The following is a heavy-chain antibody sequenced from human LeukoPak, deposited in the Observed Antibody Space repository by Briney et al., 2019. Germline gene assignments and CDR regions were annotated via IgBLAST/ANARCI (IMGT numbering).Heavy chain of an antibody. CDR1: GFTSSSYW. J-gene: IGHJ4*02. CDR3: ARDGPGIAAAAPRY. V-gene: IGHV3-7*03. CDR2: IKQDGGEK. Sequence: GGSLRLSCAASGFTSSSYWMSWVRHAPGKGLEWVANIKQDGGEKNYVNSVKGRFTISRDNAKTSLYLQMNGLRAEDTAVYYCARDGPGIAAAAPRYWGQGTLVSVSS. D-gene: IGHD6-13*01.